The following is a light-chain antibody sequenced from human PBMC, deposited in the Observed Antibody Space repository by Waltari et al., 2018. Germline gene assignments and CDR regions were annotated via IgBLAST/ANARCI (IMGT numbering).Light chain of an antibody. V-gene: IGKV1-39*01. Sequence: DIQMTQSPSSLSASVGDRVTITCRASQSISSYLNWYQQKPGKAPKLLIYAASSLQSGVPSRFSGRGAGTDFNLTISSLQPEDFATYYCQQSYSTPPVFGGGTKVEIK. J-gene: IGKJ4*01. CDR2: AAS. CDR1: QSISSY. CDR3: QQSYSTPPV.